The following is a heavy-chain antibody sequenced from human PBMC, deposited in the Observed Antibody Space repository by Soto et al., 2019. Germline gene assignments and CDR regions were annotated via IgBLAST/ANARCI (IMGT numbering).Heavy chain of an antibody. V-gene: IGHV3-30*18. CDR1: GFTFSSYG. D-gene: IGHD4-4*01. CDR3: AKDSRRGNFYYGMDV. J-gene: IGHJ6*02. Sequence: QVQLVESGGGVVQPGRSLRLSCAASGFTFSSYGMHWVRQAPGKGLEWVAVISYDGSNKYYAASVKGRFTISRDNSKNTLYLQMNSLRAEDTAVYYCAKDSRRGNFYYGMDVWGQGTTVTVSS. CDR2: ISYDGSNK.